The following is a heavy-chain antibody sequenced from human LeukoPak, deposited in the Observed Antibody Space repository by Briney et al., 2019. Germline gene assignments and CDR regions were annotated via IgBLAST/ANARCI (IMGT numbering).Heavy chain of an antibody. CDR2: ISGSDGST. CDR3: AKGKGYSSSSSDH. Sequence: GGSLRLSCAASGFTFNSHSMNWVRQAPGKGLEWVSAISGSDGSTYYAHSVKGRFTISRDNSKNTLYPQMNSLTAEDTAVYHCAKGKGYSSSSSDHWGQGTLVTVSS. V-gene: IGHV3-23*01. J-gene: IGHJ5*02. D-gene: IGHD6-6*01. CDR1: GFTFNSHS.